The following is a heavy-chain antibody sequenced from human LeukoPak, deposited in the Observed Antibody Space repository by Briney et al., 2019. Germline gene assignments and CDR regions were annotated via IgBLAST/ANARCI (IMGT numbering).Heavy chain of an antibody. J-gene: IGHJ6*02. V-gene: IGHV1-69*06. CDR1: GGTFSSYA. D-gene: IGHD3-10*01. Sequence: SVKVSCKASGGTFSSYAVSWVRQAPGQGLEWMGGIIPIFGTANYAQKFQGRVTITADKSTSTAYMELSSLRSEDTAVYYCARVRKGLLGMDVWGQGTTVTVSS. CDR3: ARVRKGLLGMDV. CDR2: IIPIFGTA.